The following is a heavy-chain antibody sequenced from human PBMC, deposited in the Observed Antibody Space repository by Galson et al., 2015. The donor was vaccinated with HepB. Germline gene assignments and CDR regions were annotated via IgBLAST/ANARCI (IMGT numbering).Heavy chain of an antibody. J-gene: IGHJ4*02. CDR2: IWYDGSNK. V-gene: IGHV3-33*01. Sequence: SLRLSCAASGFTFSSYGMHWVRQAPGKGLEWVAVIWYDGSNKYYADSVKGRFTISRDNSKNTLYLQMNSLRAEDTAVYYCARPPYDFWSGYFFDYWGQGTLVTVSS. CDR3: ARPPYDFWSGYFFDY. D-gene: IGHD3-3*01. CDR1: GFTFSSYG.